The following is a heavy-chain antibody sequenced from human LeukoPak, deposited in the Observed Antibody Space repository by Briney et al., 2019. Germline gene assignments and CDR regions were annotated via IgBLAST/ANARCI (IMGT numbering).Heavy chain of an antibody. V-gene: IGHV4-38-2*02. CDR3: ARDRGSYNWFDP. D-gene: IGHD1-26*01. J-gene: IGHJ5*02. CDR1: GYSISSGYY. Sequence: SETLSLTCTVSGYSISSGYYWGWIRQPPGKGLEWIGSIYHSGSTYYNPSLKSRVTISVDTSKNQFSLKLSSVTAAYTAVYYCARDRGSYNWFDPWGQGTLVTVSS. CDR2: IYHSGST.